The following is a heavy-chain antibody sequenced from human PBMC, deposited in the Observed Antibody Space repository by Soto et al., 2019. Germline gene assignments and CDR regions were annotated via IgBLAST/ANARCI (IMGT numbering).Heavy chain of an antibody. J-gene: IGHJ4*02. D-gene: IGHD3-22*01. V-gene: IGHV4-4*02. Sequence: SETLSLTCAVSGGSISSSNWWSWVRQPPGKGLEWIGEIYHSGSTNYNPSLKSRVTISVDKSKDQFSLKLSSVTAADTAVYYCARSGIELVNGKTQTNFDYWGQGTLVTVSS. CDR1: GGSISSSNW. CDR3: ARSGIELVNGKTQTNFDY. CDR2: IYHSGST.